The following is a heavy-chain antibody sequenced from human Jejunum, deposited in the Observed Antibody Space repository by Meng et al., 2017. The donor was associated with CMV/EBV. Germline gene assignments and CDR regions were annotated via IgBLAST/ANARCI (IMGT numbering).Heavy chain of an antibody. CDR3: VRHTFSGNPGGIDS. V-gene: IGHV4-39*01. CDR2: QCHADDT. J-gene: IGHJ4*02. Sequence: LEMRESGPGLVKHSETLSLPCTVSGGPISRTGTCGGWIRQPPRKGLEWIGSQCHADDTYYNPSLMGRVTISVDTSKNQVSLKLTSVTAADTSIYYCVRHTFSGNPGGIDSWGQGILVTVSS. CDR1: GGPISRTGTC. D-gene: IGHD4-23*01.